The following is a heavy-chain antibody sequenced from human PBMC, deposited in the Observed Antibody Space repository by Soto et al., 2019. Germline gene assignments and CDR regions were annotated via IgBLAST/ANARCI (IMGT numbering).Heavy chain of an antibody. CDR2: IYYSGST. D-gene: IGHD4-4*01. V-gene: IGHV4-59*01. J-gene: IGHJ4*02. Sequence: PSETLSLTCTVSGGSISSYYWSWIRQPPGKGLEWIGYIYYSGSTNYNPSLKSRVTISVDTSKNQFSLKLSSVTAADTAVYYCARGVEMATVLLYYWGRGTLVTGSS. CDR3: ARGVEMATVLLYY. CDR1: GGSISSYY.